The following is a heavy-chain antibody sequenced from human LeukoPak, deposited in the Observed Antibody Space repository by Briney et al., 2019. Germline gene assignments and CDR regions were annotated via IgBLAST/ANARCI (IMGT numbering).Heavy chain of an antibody. V-gene: IGHV1-3*01. CDR1: GYTFTSYA. Sequence: ASVKVSCKASGYTFTSYAMHWVRQAPGQRLEWMGRINAGNGNTKYSQKFQGRVTITRDTSASTAYMELSSLRSEDTAVYYCARARTMVRGVIITGYYYGMDVWGKGTTVTVSS. CDR2: INAGNGNT. CDR3: ARARTMVRGVIITGYYYGMDV. J-gene: IGHJ6*04. D-gene: IGHD3-10*01.